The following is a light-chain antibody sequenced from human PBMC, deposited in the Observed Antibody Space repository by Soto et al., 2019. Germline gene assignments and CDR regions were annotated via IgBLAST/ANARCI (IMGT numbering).Light chain of an antibody. CDR3: SSYTRSRTYV. J-gene: IGLJ1*01. CDR1: SSDVGAYNY. V-gene: IGLV2-14*01. CDR2: EVS. Sequence: LTQPASVSGSPGQSITISCTGTSSDVGAYNYVSWFQQHPGKAPKLLIYEVSNRPSGVSYRFSGSKSGSTASLTISGLQAEDEADYYCSSYTRSRTYVFGTGTKVTVL.